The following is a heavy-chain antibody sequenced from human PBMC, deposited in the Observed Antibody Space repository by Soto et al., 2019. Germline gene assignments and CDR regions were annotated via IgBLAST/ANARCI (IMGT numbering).Heavy chain of an antibody. D-gene: IGHD6-13*01. J-gene: IGHJ4*02. CDR2: ISGYNGDT. V-gene: IGHV1-18*04. CDR1: GYTFTRYG. CDR3: ARAPQTVAGAGIWY. Sequence: QVQLVQSGAEVKKPGASVKVSCQASGYTFTRYGISWVRQAPGQGLEWMGWISGYNGDTNYAQKLQGRVPMTTDTSKNKAYMELRSLRSDDTAVYYCARAPQTVAGAGIWYWGQGTLVTVSS.